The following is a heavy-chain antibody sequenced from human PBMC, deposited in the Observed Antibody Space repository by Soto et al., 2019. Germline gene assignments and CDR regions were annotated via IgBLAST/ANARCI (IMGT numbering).Heavy chain of an antibody. Sequence: QVQLAESGGGVVQPGRSLRLSCAASGFTFSSYAMHWVRQAPGKGLEWVAVISYDGSNKYYADSVKGRFTISRDNSKNTLYLQMNSLRAEDTAVYYCARGFAEVQRQDRNYYYYYGMDVWGQGTTVTVSS. CDR1: GFTFSSYA. CDR3: ARGFAEVQRQDRNYYYYYGMDV. CDR2: ISYDGSNK. J-gene: IGHJ6*02. D-gene: IGHD2-15*01. V-gene: IGHV3-30-3*01.